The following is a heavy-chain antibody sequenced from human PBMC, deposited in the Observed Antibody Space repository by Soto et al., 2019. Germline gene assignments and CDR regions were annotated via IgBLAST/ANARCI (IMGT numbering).Heavy chain of an antibody. Sequence: QVQLVQSGAAVKKPGSSVKVSCKASGGTFSSYTIRWVRQAPGQGLEWLGRIIPILGIATYAQKFQGRVTITADKSTSTAYRELSILRSEDTAGYYCARYFDPDYFDIWGQGTMVTVSS. D-gene: IGHD3-9*01. CDR1: GGTFSSYT. CDR3: ARYFDPDYFDI. J-gene: IGHJ3*02. V-gene: IGHV1-69*02. CDR2: IIPILGIA.